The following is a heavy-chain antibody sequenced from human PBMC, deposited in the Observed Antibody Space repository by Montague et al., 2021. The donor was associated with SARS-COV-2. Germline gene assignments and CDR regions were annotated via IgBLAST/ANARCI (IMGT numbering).Heavy chain of an antibody. CDR3: AGDDPYCTNGVCYTGNWFDP. J-gene: IGHJ5*02. CDR2: TYYRSKWYN. D-gene: IGHD2-8*01. CDR1: GDSVSSNSAA. Sequence: CAISGDSVSSNSAAWNWIRQSPSRGLEWLGRTYYRSKWYNDYVVSVKSRITINPDTSKNQFSLQLNSVTPEDTAVYYCAGDDPYCTNGVCYTGNWFDPWGQGTLVTVSS. V-gene: IGHV6-1*01.